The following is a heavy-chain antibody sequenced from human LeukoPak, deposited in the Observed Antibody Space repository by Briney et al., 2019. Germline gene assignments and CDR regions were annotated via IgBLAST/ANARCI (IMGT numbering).Heavy chain of an antibody. J-gene: IGHJ5*02. D-gene: IGHD3-3*01. CDR1: GYTFTSYG. Sequence: GASVKVSCEASGYTFTSYGISWVRQAPGQGLEWMGWISAYNGNTNYAQKLQGRVTMTTDTSTSTAYMELRSLRSDDTAVYYCARDRTYYDFWSGYYSVNWFDPWGQGTLVTVSS. V-gene: IGHV1-18*01. CDR3: ARDRTYYDFWSGYYSVNWFDP. CDR2: ISAYNGNT.